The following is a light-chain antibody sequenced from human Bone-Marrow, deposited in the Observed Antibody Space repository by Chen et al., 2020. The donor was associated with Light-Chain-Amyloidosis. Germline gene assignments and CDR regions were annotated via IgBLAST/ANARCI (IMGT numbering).Light chain of an antibody. J-gene: IGLJ1*01. CDR3: SSYTGGNSPYV. V-gene: IGLV2-8*01. CDR1: SSDVGGYNY. Sequence: QSALTQPPCACGPPGQSVTIPCTGTSSDVGGYNYVSWYQQHPGKAPKLMIYEVSKRPPGVPDRFSGAKSANTASLTVSGLQAEDEADYYCSSYTGGNSPYVFGTGTKVTVL. CDR2: EVS.